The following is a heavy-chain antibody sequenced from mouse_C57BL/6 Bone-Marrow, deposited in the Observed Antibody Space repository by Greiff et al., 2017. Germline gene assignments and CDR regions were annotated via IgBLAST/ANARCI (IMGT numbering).Heavy chain of an antibody. CDR3: ARGGEYYAPWFAY. Sequence: QVQLQQPGAELVKPGASVKMSCKASGYTFTSYWITWVKQRPGQGLEWIGDIYPGSGSTNYNEKFKSKATLTVDTSSSTAYMQLSSLTSEDSAVYYCARGGEYYAPWFAYWGQGTLVTVSA. V-gene: IGHV1-55*01. D-gene: IGHD1-1*02. J-gene: IGHJ3*01. CDR2: IYPGSGST. CDR1: GYTFTSYW.